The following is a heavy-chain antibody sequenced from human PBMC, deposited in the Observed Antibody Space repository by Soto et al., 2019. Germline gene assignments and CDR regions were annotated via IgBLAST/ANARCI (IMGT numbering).Heavy chain of an antibody. CDR1: GGTFSSNT. V-gene: IGHV1-69*02. CDR2: ITPVLDMA. Sequence: QVQLVQSGAEVKKPGSSVRVSCKASGGTFSSNTLSWVRQAPGQGLEWMGRITPVLDMADYEQKFQDRLTITADKSTTTVYMELGSLRSGDTAIYYCARAISSGGRFSGMDVWGQGTTVTVSS. D-gene: IGHD3-16*01. CDR3: ARAISSGGRFSGMDV. J-gene: IGHJ6*02.